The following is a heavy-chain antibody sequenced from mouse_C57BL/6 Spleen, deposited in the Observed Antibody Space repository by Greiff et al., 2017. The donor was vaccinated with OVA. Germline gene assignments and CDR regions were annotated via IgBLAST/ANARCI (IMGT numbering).Heavy chain of an antibody. CDR3: ARSPAYYSNYDFFYAMDY. CDR1: GFNIKNTY. Sequence: EVQLQQSVAELVRPGASVKLSCTASGFNIKNTYMHWVKQRPEQGLEWIGRIDPANGNTKYAPKFQGKATITADTSSNTAYVQLSSLTSEDTAIYYCARSPAYYSNYDFFYAMDYWGQGTSVTVSS. D-gene: IGHD2-5*01. V-gene: IGHV14-3*01. CDR2: IDPANGNT. J-gene: IGHJ4*01.